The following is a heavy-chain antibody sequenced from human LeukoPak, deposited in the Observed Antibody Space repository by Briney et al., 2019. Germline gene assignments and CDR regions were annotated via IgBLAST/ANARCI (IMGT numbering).Heavy chain of an antibody. Sequence: SETLSLTCTVSGGSISSSSYYWGWIRQPPGKGLEWIGSIYYSGSTYYNPSLKSRVTISVDTSKNQFSLKLSSVTAADTAVYYCARLISSTVRWFDPWGQGTLVTVSS. CDR2: IYYSGST. D-gene: IGHD4-11*01. V-gene: IGHV4-39*01. CDR3: ARLISSTVRWFDP. CDR1: GGSISSSSYY. J-gene: IGHJ5*02.